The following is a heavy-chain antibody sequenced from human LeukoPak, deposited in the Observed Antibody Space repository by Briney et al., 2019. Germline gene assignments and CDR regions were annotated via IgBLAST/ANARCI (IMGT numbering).Heavy chain of an antibody. D-gene: IGHD7-27*01. CDR2: ISSSGST. J-gene: IGHJ5*02. Sequence: SETLSLTCSVSGDSITYFYWSWIRQAAGKGLEWVGRISSSGSTDYNASLKSRVTMSVDTSKNQFSLKLSSVTAADTAVYYCARGFKMVEYWGKTNWFDPWGQGTLVTVSS. V-gene: IGHV4-4*07. CDR1: GDSITYFY. CDR3: ARGFKMVEYWGKTNWFDP.